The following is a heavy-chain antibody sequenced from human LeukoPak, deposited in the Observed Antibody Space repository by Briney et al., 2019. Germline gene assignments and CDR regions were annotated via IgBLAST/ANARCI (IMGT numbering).Heavy chain of an antibody. J-gene: IGHJ6*03. CDR2: INHSGST. Sequence: KSSETLSLTCAVYGGSFSGYYWSWIRQPPGKGLEWIGEINHSGSTNYNPSLKSRVTISVDTSKNQFSLKLSSVTAADTAVYYCARVGTKVVVNYYRYHYMDVWGKGTTVTISS. CDR3: ARVGTKVVVNYYRYHYMDV. V-gene: IGHV4-34*01. D-gene: IGHD2-2*01. CDR1: GGSFSGYY.